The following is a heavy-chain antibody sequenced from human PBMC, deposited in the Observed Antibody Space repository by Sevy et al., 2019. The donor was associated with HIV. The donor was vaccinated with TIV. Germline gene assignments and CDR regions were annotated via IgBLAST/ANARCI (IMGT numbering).Heavy chain of an antibody. CDR2: ISHEGSNE. CDR3: ARDWGTPPTAILYYFDF. V-gene: IGHV3-30*04. D-gene: IGHD3-16*01. Sequence: GESLKISCAASTFTFGHYAMHWVRQAPGKGLQWVAGISHEGSNEYYTDPVKGRFTISRDNSKNTLNLEMNNLRVEDTALYYCARDWGTPPTAILYYFDFWGQGIPVTVSS. CDR1: TFTFGHYA. J-gene: IGHJ4*02.